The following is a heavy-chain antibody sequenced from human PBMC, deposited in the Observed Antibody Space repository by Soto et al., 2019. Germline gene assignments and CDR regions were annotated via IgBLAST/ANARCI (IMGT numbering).Heavy chain of an antibody. V-gene: IGHV3-21*01. Sequence: PGGSLRLSCAASGFTFSSYSMNWVRQAPGKGLEWVPSISSSSSYIYYADSVKGRLTISRDNAKNSLYLQMNSLRAEDTAVYYCARGYYGSGSFLRYGMDVWGQGTTVTVSS. D-gene: IGHD3-10*01. CDR1: GFTFSSYS. CDR2: ISSSSSYI. CDR3: ARGYYGSGSFLRYGMDV. J-gene: IGHJ6*02.